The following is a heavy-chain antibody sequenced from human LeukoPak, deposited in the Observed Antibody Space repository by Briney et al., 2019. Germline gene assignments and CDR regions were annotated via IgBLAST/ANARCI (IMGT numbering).Heavy chain of an antibody. V-gene: IGHV3-23*01. J-gene: IGHJ4*02. CDR2: ISGGGGST. CDR1: GFTFSSYA. D-gene: IGHD3/OR15-3a*01. Sequence: GGSLRLSCAASGFTFSSYAMGWVRQFPGKGLEWVSAISGGGGSTYYADSVKGRFTISRNNSKNTLYLQMNSLKPEDTAVYFCARDSRLKWTEYYFDFWGQGTLVTVSS. CDR3: ARDSRLKWTEYYFDF.